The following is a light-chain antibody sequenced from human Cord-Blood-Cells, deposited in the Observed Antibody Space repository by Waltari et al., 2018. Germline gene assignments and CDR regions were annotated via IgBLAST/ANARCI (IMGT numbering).Light chain of an antibody. CDR2: AAS. CDR3: QQSYSTPRT. CDR1: QSISRD. Sequence: DIQTTQSPSSLSASVGDGVTITCRASQSISRDLNWYQQKPGKAPKLLIYAASSLQSGVPSRFSGSGSGTDFTLTISSLQPEDFATYYCQQSYSTPRTFGQGTKREIK. V-gene: IGKV1-39*01. J-gene: IGKJ2*01.